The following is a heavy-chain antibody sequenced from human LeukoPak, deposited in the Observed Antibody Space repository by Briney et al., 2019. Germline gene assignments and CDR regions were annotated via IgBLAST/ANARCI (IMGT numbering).Heavy chain of an antibody. V-gene: IGHV1-2*02. Sequence: ASVKVSCKASGYTFTGYYMHWVRQAPGQGLEWMGWINPNSGGTNYAQKFRGRVTMTRDTSISTAYMELSRLRSDDTAVYYCARVAGQWLVPFNWFDPWGQGTLVTVSS. CDR1: GYTFTGYY. CDR3: ARVAGQWLVPFNWFDP. D-gene: IGHD6-19*01. CDR2: INPNSGGT. J-gene: IGHJ5*02.